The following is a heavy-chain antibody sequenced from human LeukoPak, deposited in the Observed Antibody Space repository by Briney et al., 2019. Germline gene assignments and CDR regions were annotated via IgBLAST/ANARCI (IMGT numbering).Heavy chain of an antibody. D-gene: IGHD3-10*01. V-gene: IGHV4-61*01. Sequence: PSETLSLTCTVSGGSVSSGSYYWSWIRQPPGKGLEWIGYIYYSGSTNYNPSLKSRVTISVDTSKNQFSLKLSSVTAADTAVYYCASSGPRSVYYSDYWGQGTLVTVSS. CDR1: GGSVSSGSYY. CDR2: IYYSGST. CDR3: ASSGPRSVYYSDY. J-gene: IGHJ4*02.